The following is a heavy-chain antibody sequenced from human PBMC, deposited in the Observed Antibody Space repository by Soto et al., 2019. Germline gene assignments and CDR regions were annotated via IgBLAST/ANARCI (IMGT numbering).Heavy chain of an antibody. J-gene: IGHJ2*01. Sequence: GSLRLSSAAEGFTGSTRSMSWVRQTPGEGKKRISVIYNSDSTYYADSVKGRFTVSRDNSKNTLFLQMNSLRAEDTVVFYCGNGDPLDLPSFPSRRYSDL. V-gene: IGHV3-66*01. CDR1: GFTGSTRS. CDR2: IYNSDST. CDR3: GNGDPLDLPSFPSRRYSDL. D-gene: IGHD2-21*01.